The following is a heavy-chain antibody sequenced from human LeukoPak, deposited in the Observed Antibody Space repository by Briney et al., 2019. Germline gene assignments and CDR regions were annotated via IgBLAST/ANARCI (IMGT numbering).Heavy chain of an antibody. Sequence: GGSLRLSCAASGFIFSSYGMHWVRQAPGKGLKWAAVIYYDGTDKGYADSVKGRFTISRDNSNNTLYLQMNSLRAEDTAVYYCAKDRNFEGGTTAGYFHLWGQGTLVTVSS. J-gene: IGHJ1*01. CDR3: AKDRNFEGGTTAGYFHL. CDR2: IYYDGTDK. CDR1: GFIFSSYG. V-gene: IGHV3-30*18. D-gene: IGHD1-7*01.